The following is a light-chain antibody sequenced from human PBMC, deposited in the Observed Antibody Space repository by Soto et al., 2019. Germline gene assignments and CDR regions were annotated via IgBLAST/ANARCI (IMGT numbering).Light chain of an antibody. Sequence: DIQMTQSPSTLSASVGDRVSITCRASQSISSWLAWYQQKPGKAPKLLIYDDSNLESGVPLRFSGSGSGTEFTLTISSLQPDDFATYYCQQYNTYPWTFGQGTRVEIK. V-gene: IGKV1-5*01. J-gene: IGKJ1*01. CDR2: DDS. CDR1: QSISSW. CDR3: QQYNTYPWT.